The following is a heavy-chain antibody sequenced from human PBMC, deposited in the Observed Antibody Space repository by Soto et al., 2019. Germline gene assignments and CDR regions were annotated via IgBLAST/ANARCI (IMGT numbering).Heavy chain of an antibody. CDR1: GFTFSNYD. V-gene: IGHV3-13*04. CDR3: ARASRNYYDSSGYIYFFDY. Sequence: GGSLRLSCAASGFTFSNYDMRWVRQVTGKGLEWVSGIGTAGDTYYSGSAKGRFTISRESAKNSLYLQMNSLRAGDTAVYYCARASRNYYDSSGYIYFFDYWGQGSLVTVYS. J-gene: IGHJ4*02. CDR2: IGTAGDT. D-gene: IGHD3-22*01.